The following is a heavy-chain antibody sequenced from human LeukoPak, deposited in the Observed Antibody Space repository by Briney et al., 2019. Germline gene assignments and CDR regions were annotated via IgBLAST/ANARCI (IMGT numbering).Heavy chain of an antibody. V-gene: IGHV3-23*01. Sequence: GGSLRLSCAASGFTFSSYAMSWVCQAPGKGLEWVSAISGSGGSTYYADSVKGRFTISRDNSKNTLYLQMNSLRAEDTAVYYCAKDPSMIVVVIEYFDYWGQGTLDTVSS. D-gene: IGHD3-22*01. CDR1: GFTFSSYA. CDR2: ISGSGGST. CDR3: AKDPSMIVVVIEYFDY. J-gene: IGHJ4*02.